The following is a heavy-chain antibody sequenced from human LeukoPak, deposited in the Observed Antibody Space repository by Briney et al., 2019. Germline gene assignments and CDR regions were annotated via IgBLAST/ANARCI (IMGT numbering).Heavy chain of an antibody. CDR2: ISWNSGSI. CDR3: ARERNGYYYYMDV. CDR1: GFTFDDYA. Sequence: GGSLRLSCAASGFTFDDYAMHWVRQAPGKGLEWVSGISWNSGSIGYADSVKGRFTISRDNAKNSLYLQMNSLRAEDTAVYYCARERNGYYYYMDVWGKGTTVTISS. D-gene: IGHD2-8*01. J-gene: IGHJ6*03. V-gene: IGHV3-9*01.